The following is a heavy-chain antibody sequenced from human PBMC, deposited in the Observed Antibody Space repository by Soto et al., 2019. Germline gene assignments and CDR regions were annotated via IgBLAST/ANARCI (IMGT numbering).Heavy chain of an antibody. CDR1: GYTFTSYT. Sequence: QVQLVQSRAEEKKPGASVKVSCKASGYTFTSYTMHWVRQAPGQRLEWMGWINAGNGNTKYSQNFHGRVTITRDTSASTSSMVQSSLRSQETAVYYCARDLYYDFWSGCFDYCGPGSLVTVSS. D-gene: IGHD3-3*01. V-gene: IGHV1-3*05. J-gene: IGHJ4*02. CDR3: ARDLYYDFWSGCFDY. CDR2: INAGNGNT.